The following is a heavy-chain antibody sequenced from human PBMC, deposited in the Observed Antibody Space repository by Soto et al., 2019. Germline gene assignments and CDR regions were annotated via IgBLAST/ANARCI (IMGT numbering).Heavy chain of an antibody. CDR3: ARGYYDILTGYYKPRAFDI. CDR2: IYYSGST. CDR1: GGSISLYY. D-gene: IGHD3-9*01. V-gene: IGHV4-59*01. J-gene: IGHJ3*02. Sequence: QVQLQESGPGLVKPSETLSLTCNVSGGSISLYYWNWIRQPPGKGLEWIGYIYYSGSTNYNPSLKSRVTISGDTSKNQFSLKLSSVTAADTAVYYCARGYYDILTGYYKPRAFDIWGQGTMVTVSS.